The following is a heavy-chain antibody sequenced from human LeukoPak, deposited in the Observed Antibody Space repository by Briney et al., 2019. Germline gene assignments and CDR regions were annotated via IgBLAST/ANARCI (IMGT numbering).Heavy chain of an antibody. CDR2: MSFDGSDK. Sequence: GRSLRLSCAASGFDFSTYAMHWVRQTPGKGLEWMAVMSFDGSDKYYADSVKGRFTISRDNSKNTLYLQMNSLRAEDTAVYYCAKDSIDYYYYYMDVWGKGTTVTVSS. V-gene: IGHV3-30*18. CDR3: AKDSIDYYYYYMDV. J-gene: IGHJ6*03. CDR1: GFDFSTYA.